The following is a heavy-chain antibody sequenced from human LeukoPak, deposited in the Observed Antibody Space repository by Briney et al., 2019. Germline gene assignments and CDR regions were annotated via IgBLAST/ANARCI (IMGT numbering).Heavy chain of an antibody. V-gene: IGHV3-48*04. CDR2: ISSSSSTI. Sequence: GGSLRLSCTASGFTFSSYNMNWVRQAPGKELEWVSYISSSSSTIYYADSVKGRFTISRDNAKNSLYLQMNSLRAEDTAVYYCARDPPYSSSWLRKTYYYYMDVWGKGTTVTVSS. J-gene: IGHJ6*03. CDR1: GFTFSSYN. D-gene: IGHD6-13*01. CDR3: ARDPPYSSSWLRKTYYYYMDV.